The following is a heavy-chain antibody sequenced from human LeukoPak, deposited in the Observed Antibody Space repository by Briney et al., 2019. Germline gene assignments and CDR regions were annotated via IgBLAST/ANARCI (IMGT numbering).Heavy chain of an antibody. V-gene: IGHV4-34*01. J-gene: IGHJ4*02. CDR3: ARAPDKGSSVRSYYFDY. CDR1: GGSFSGYY. D-gene: IGHD6-6*01. CDR2: INHSGST. Sequence: SETLSLTCAVYGGSFSGYYWSWIRQPPGKGLEWIGEINHSGSTNYNPSLKSRVTISVDTSKNQFSLKLSSVTAADTAVYYCARAPDKGSSVRSYYFDYWGQGTLVTVSS.